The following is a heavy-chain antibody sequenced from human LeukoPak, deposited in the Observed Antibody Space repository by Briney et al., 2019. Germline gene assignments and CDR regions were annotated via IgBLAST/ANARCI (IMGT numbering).Heavy chain of an antibody. CDR1: GFTFSNAW. V-gene: IGHV3-15*01. J-gene: IGHJ4*02. CDR2: IKSKTDGGTT. Sequence: GGSLRLSCAASGFTFSNAWMSWVRQAPGKGLEWVGRIKSKTDGGTTEYAASVKGRFTISRDDSKSIAYLQVNSLKTEDTAVYYCTGSFGELSFFAHWGQGTLVTVSS. CDR3: TGSFGELSFFAH. D-gene: IGHD3-10*01.